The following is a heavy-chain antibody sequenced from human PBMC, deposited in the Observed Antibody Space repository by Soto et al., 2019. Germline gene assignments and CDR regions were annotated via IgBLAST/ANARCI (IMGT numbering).Heavy chain of an antibody. Sequence: EVQLLESGGDLAQPGGSLRLICAASGFTFSNYAMTWVRQSPGKGLEWVSTITSAGSTFYGDTVKGRFTISRDNSKSTLYLQMNSLGAVDTAVYYCAKTDKFHSQSSGWANRFDSWGQGTLVTVSS. CDR1: GFTFSNYA. CDR3: AKTDKFHSQSSGWANRFDS. CDR2: ITSAGST. V-gene: IGHV3-23*01. D-gene: IGHD6-19*01. J-gene: IGHJ4*02.